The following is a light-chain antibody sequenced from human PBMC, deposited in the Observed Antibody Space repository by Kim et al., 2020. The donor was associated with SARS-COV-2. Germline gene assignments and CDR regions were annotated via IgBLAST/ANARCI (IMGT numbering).Light chain of an antibody. CDR1: SIGSKS. CDR2: YDS. J-gene: IGLJ2*01. V-gene: IGLV3-21*04. Sequence: PGRRARITCGGSSIGSKSVHRYQQLPGQAPVLVISYDSDRPAGIPERCSGCNSGNTATLTISRGEAGDEADYYCQVWDSSSVHRVVFGGGTKLTVL. CDR3: QVWDSSSVHRVV.